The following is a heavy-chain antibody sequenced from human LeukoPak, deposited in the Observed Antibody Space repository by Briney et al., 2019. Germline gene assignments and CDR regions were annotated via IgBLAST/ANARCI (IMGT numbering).Heavy chain of an antibody. J-gene: IGHJ4*02. CDR2: IYDTGST. Sequence: RPSETLSLTCTVSGDSIRSNNYYWGWIRQPPGKGLEWIGSIYDTGSTFYNPSLKSRVIISVDTSKNQFSLKLSSATAADTAVYYCQSRFLEWLPDYWGQGTLVTVSS. D-gene: IGHD3-3*01. V-gene: IGHV4-39*01. CDR1: GDSIRSNNYY. CDR3: QSRFLEWLPDY.